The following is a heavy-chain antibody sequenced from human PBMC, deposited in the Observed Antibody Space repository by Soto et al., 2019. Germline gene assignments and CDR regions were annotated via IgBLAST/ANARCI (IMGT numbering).Heavy chain of an antibody. CDR1: GFTFSIYA. V-gene: IGHV3-64D*06. CDR3: VKGEYYYDSSGYYPFDY. D-gene: IGHD3-22*01. CDR2: ISTNGGST. Sequence: GGSLRLSCSAFGFTFSIYAMHLVRQAPGKGLEYVSSISTNGGSTHYADSVKGRFTISRDNSKNTQYLQMSSLRADDTAVYYCVKGEYYYDSSGYYPFDYWGQGTLVTVSS. J-gene: IGHJ4*02.